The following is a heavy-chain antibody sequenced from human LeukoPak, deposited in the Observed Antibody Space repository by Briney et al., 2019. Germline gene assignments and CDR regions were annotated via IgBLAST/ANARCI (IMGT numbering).Heavy chain of an antibody. CDR2: ISGSGGAT. Sequence: RPGGSLRLSCAASGFTFSSYPMNWVRQAPGKGLEWVSVISGSGGATFYGDSVQGRFTISRDNSRDTLYLQMNSLTAEDTAVYYCGKYLQTTVGATDYWGQGTLVTVSS. D-gene: IGHD1-26*01. V-gene: IGHV3-23*01. CDR3: GKYLQTTVGATDY. J-gene: IGHJ4*02. CDR1: GFTFSSYP.